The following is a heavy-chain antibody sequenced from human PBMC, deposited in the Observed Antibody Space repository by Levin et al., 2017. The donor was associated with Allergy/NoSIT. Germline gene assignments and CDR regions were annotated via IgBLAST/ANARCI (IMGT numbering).Heavy chain of an antibody. D-gene: IGHD6-19*01. V-gene: IGHV2-5*02. J-gene: IGHJ4*02. CDR1: VFSFSILGLF. Sequence: SGPPLFPPIHTFSLTCTFFVFSFSILGLFFFFLRPPPGPALAWLALIYWDDDKRYSPSLKSRLTITKDTSKNQVVLTMTNMDPVDTATYYCAHLIAVAGTSQHYFDYWGQGTLVTVSS. CDR3: AHLIAVAGTSQHYFDY. CDR2: IYWDDDK.